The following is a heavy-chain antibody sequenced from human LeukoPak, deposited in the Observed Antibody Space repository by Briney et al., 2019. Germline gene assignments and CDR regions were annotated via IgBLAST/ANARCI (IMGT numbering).Heavy chain of an antibody. CDR3: ARESYDSSGYYYDTLFDY. D-gene: IGHD3-22*01. CDR2: INPSGGST. V-gene: IGHV1-46*01. CDR1: GGTFSSYA. Sequence: ASVKVSCKASGGTFSSYAISWVRQAPGQGLEWMGIINPSGGSTSYAQKFQGRVTMTRDTSTSTVYMELSSLRSEDTAVYYCARESYDSSGYYYDTLFDYWGQGTLVTVSS. J-gene: IGHJ4*02.